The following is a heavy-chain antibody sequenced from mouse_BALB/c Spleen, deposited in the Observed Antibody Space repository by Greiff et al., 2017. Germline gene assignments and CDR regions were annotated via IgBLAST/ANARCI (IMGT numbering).Heavy chain of an antibody. Sequence: EVQLQQSGPELVKPGASVKISCKASGYSFTGYYMHWVKQSHVKSLEWIGRINPYNGATSYNQNFKDKASLTVDKSSSTAYMELHSLTSEDSAVYYCAREEDYRSWFAYWGQGTLVTVSA. J-gene: IGHJ3*01. CDR2: INPYNGAT. CDR1: GYSFTGYY. CDR3: AREEDYRSWFAY. D-gene: IGHD2-14*01. V-gene: IGHV1-31*01.